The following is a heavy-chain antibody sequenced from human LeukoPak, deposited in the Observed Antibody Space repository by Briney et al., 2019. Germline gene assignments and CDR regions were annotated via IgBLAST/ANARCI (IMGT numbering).Heavy chain of an antibody. Sequence: QAGGSLRLSCAASGFNFYSYVMSWVRQAPGKGLEWVSAISGSGTSTNYADSVKGRFTISRDNSKNTLYLQMNSLRTEDTAVYYCAFIGMVRGPYWGQGTLVTV. D-gene: IGHD3-10*01. CDR2: ISGSGTST. J-gene: IGHJ4*02. V-gene: IGHV3-23*01. CDR3: AFIGMVRGPY. CDR1: GFNFYSYV.